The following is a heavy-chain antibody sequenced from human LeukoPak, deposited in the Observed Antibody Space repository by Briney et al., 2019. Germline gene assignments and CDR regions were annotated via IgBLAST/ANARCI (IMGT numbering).Heavy chain of an antibody. V-gene: IGHV3-48*01. CDR1: GFTFSSYS. CDR3: ARGPTGASYYYDSSGYLGMLDP. Sequence: GGSLRLSCAASGFTFSSYSMNWVRQAPGKGLEWVSYISSSSSTIYYADSVKGRFTIYRDNAKNSLYLQMNSLRAEDTAVYYCARGPTGASYYYDSSGYLGMLDPWGQGTLVTVSS. D-gene: IGHD3-22*01. CDR2: ISSSSSTI. J-gene: IGHJ5*02.